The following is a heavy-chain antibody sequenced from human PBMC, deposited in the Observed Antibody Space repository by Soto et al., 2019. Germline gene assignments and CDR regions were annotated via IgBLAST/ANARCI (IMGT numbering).Heavy chain of an antibody. D-gene: IGHD4-4*01. CDR3: AKDMNDYNRIIYWYFDL. V-gene: IGHV3-23*01. CDR1: GFTFSSYA. J-gene: IGHJ2*01. CDR2: ISDNGDNT. Sequence: LRLSCAASGFTFSSYAMNWVRQAPGKGLEWVSGISDNGDNTYYADSVKGRFTIFRDNSKKTLYLQMNSLRAEDTAVYYCAKDMNDYNRIIYWYFDLWGRGTLVTVSS.